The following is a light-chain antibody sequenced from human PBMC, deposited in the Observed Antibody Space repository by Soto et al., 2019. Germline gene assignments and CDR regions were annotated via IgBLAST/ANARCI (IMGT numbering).Light chain of an antibody. CDR3: QQYNGNSGT. CDR2: AAS. CDR1: QTISTS. Sequence: IQMAQSPSTLSASVGDRVTITCRASQTISTSLAWYQQKPGKAPKLLIYAASSLDSGVPSRFSASGSGTEFTLTITGLQPDDFATYYCQQYNGNSGTFGQGTKVDIK. J-gene: IGKJ1*01. V-gene: IGKV1-5*03.